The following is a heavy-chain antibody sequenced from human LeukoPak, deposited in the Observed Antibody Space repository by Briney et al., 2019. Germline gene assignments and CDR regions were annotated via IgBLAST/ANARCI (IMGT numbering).Heavy chain of an antibody. CDR1: GFTLSTND. D-gene: IGHD4-23*01. Sequence: PGESLRLSCAASGFTLSTNDMNWVRQAPGKGLEWVSLMYPGGSVYYTDSVKGRFTVSRDMSKNMMFLQMNTLRPDDTALYYCVRQGPGDNCRWGQGTLVTVSS. V-gene: IGHV3-66*02. J-gene: IGHJ4*01. CDR3: VRQGPGDNCR. CDR2: MYPGGSV.